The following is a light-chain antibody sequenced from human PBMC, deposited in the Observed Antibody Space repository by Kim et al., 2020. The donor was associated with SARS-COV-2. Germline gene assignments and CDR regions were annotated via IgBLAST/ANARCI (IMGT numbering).Light chain of an antibody. J-gene: IGKJ2*01. CDR1: ENLSASY. CDR2: GAS. Sequence: TLSLSQGDRATLSCRASENLSASYLAWYQQKPGQAPTLVIYGASIRAAGIPDRFSGSGSGADFTLTITRVEPEDFAVYYCQSYETFGQGTKLEIK. CDR3: QSYET. V-gene: IGKV3-20*01.